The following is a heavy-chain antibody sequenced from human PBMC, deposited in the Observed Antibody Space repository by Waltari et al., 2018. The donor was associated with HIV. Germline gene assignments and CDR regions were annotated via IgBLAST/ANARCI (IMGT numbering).Heavy chain of an antibody. CDR1: GFTFSRYA. CDR3: SLGKIFDY. Sequence: EVQRLESGGGWVQPGGSLRLSCAAAGFTFSRYAMGWVRQAPGKGLDWVSSISDSGDNRYYADSVKGRFTVSRDNSKNTLYLQVNNLRAEDTAVYYCSLGKIFDYWGQGTLVTVSS. D-gene: IGHD1-26*01. J-gene: IGHJ4*02. CDR2: ISDSGDNR. V-gene: IGHV3-23*01.